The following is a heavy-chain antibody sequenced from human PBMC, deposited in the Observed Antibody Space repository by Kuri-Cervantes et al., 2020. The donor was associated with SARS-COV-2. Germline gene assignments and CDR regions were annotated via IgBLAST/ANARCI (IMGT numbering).Heavy chain of an antibody. Sequence: GGSLRLSWAASGFTFSSYAMSWVRQAPGKGLEWVSAISGSGGSTYYADSVKGRFTISRDNSKNTLYLQMNSLRAEDTVVYYCAKDGTGYSSGWYAEPTEYYFDYWGQGTLVTVSS. D-gene: IGHD6-19*01. CDR2: ISGSGGST. V-gene: IGHV3-23*01. CDR3: AKDGTGYSSGWYAEPTEYYFDY. CDR1: GFTFSSYA. J-gene: IGHJ4*02.